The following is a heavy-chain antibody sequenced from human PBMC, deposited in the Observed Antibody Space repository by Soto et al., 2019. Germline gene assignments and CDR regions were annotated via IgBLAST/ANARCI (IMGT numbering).Heavy chain of an antibody. Sequence: GGSLRLSCAASGFTFSSYGMHWVRQAPGKGLEWVAVISYDGSNKYYADSVKGRFTISRDNSKNTLYLQMNSLRAEDTAVYYCAKAPWFDCSGGSCYSDYLGQGTLVTVSS. CDR3: AKAPWFDCSGGSCYSDY. CDR1: GFTFSSYG. D-gene: IGHD2-15*01. V-gene: IGHV3-30*18. J-gene: IGHJ4*02. CDR2: ISYDGSNK.